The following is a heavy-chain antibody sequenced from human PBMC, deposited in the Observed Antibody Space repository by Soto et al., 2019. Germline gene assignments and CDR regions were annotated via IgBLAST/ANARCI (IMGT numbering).Heavy chain of an antibody. CDR2: ISGSGGST. D-gene: IGHD4-17*01. J-gene: IGHJ6*03. V-gene: IGHV3-23*01. Sequence: GGSLRLSCAASGFTFSSYAMSWVRQAPGKGLERVSAISGSGGSTYYADSVKGRFTISRDNSKNTLYLQMNSLRAEDTAVYYCASLYGDLYYYYYMDVWGKGTTVTVSS. CDR3: ASLYGDLYYYYYMDV. CDR1: GFTFSSYA.